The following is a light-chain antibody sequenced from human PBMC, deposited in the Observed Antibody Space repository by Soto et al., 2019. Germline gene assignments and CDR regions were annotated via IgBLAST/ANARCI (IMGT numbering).Light chain of an antibody. CDR2: NVD. CDR1: SNDVGAFIY. J-gene: IGLJ1*01. Sequence: QSALTQPASVSGSPGQSITVSCIGTSNDVGAFIYVSWYQQHPDKAPKLIIYNVDTRPFGVSHRFSGSKSANTAYLTISGLQADDEADYYCTSHTTAGINVFGSGTKLTVL. V-gene: IGLV2-14*03. CDR3: TSHTTAGINV.